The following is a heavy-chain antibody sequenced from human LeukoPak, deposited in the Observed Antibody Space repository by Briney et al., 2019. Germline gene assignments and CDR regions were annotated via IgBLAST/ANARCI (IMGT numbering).Heavy chain of an antibody. CDR3: ARDFRIAAAVPSYFDY. CDR1: GFTFSSYS. CDR2: ISSSSSYI. J-gene: IGHJ4*02. Sequence: PGGSLRLSCAASGFTFSSYSMNWVRQAPGKGLEWVSSISSSSSYIYYADSVKGRFTISRDNAKNSLYLQMNSLRAEDTAVYFCARDFRIAAAVPSYFDYWGQGVLVTVSS. D-gene: IGHD6-13*01. V-gene: IGHV3-21*01.